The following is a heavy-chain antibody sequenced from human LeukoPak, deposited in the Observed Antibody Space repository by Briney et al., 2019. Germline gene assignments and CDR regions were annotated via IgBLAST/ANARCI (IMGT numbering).Heavy chain of an antibody. CDR2: VSSNGGST. CDR1: GFTFGSYA. CDR3: VKSPGDYPYGMDV. D-gene: IGHD4-17*01. J-gene: IGHJ6*04. V-gene: IGHV3-64D*06. Sequence: PGGYLRLYCSASGFTFGSYAMHWVRQAPGKGLDYVSAVSSNGGSTYYADSVKGRFTISRDNSKSTLYLQMSSLRAEDTAVYYCVKSPGDYPYGMDVWGKGTTVTVSS.